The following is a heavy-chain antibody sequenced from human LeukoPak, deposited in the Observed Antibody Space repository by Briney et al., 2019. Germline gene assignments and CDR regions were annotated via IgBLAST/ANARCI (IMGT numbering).Heavy chain of an antibody. J-gene: IGHJ4*02. CDR2: ISYDGSNK. V-gene: IGHV3-30*18. D-gene: IGHD4-17*01. Sequence: GGSLRLSCAASGFTFSSYGMDWVRQAPGKGLEWVAVISYDGSNKYYADSVKGRFTISRDNSKNTLYLQMNSLRAEDTAVYYCAKDTTTVTASYWGQGTLVTVSS. CDR1: GFTFSSYG. CDR3: AKDTTTVTASY.